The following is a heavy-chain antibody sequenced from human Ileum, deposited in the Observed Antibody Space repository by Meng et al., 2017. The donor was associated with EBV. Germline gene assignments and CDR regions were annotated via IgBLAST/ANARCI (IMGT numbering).Heavy chain of an antibody. J-gene: IGHJ4*02. V-gene: IGHV1-18*01. D-gene: IGHD1-26*01. CDR3: ARVEVGITSGDY. CDR1: GYTFTNYG. CDR2: ISAYNGNT. Sequence: AQLVQSGGEVKKPGASVKGSCKASGYTFTNYGITWVRQAPGQGLEWMGWISAYNGNTNYAQTRQGRLTMTTDTSTSTAYMELRSLRSDDTAVYYCARVEVGITSGDYWGQGTLFTVSS.